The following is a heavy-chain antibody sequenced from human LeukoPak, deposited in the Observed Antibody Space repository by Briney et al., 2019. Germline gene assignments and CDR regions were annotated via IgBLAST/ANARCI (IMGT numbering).Heavy chain of an antibody. CDR2: ISYDGSNK. D-gene: IGHD6-19*01. J-gene: IGHJ6*03. V-gene: IGHV3-30*01. Sequence: GRPLRLSCAASGFTFSSYAMHWVRQAPGKGLEWVAVISYDGSNKYYADSVKGRFTISRDNSKNTLYLQMDSLRAEDTAVYYCARGSNAVAGTTYYYYYMDVWGKGTTVTVSS. CDR3: ARGSNAVAGTTYYYYYMDV. CDR1: GFTFSSYA.